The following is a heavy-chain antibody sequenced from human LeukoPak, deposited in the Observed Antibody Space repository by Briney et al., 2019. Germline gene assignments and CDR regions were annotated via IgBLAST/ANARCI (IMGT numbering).Heavy chain of an antibody. Sequence: PSETLSLTCTVSGGSISSYYWSWIRQPAGKGLEWIGRIYISGSTNYNPSLKSRVTMSVDTSKNQFSLKLSSVTAADTAVYYCARGAYYYDSSGYQGWFDPWGQGTLVTVSS. CDR3: ARGAYYYDSSGYQGWFDP. CDR2: IYISGST. CDR1: GGSISSYY. J-gene: IGHJ5*02. V-gene: IGHV4-4*07. D-gene: IGHD3-22*01.